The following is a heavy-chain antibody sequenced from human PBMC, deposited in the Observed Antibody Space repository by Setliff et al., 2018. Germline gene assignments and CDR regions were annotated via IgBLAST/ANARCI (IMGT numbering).Heavy chain of an antibody. Sequence: SETLSLTCTVSGGSISVYYWTWFRQPPGKGLEWIGYISSGSTNYNPSIESRVTISLDTSKNQLSLKVHSVTAADTAVYYCASWYYDFWSGYYAYWGQGTLVTVSS. V-gene: IGHV4-4*08. CDR3: ASWYYDFWSGYYAY. CDR2: ISSGST. D-gene: IGHD3-3*01. J-gene: IGHJ4*02. CDR1: GGSISVYY.